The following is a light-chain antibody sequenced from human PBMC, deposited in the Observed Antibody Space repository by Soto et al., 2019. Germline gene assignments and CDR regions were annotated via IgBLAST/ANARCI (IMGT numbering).Light chain of an antibody. Sequence: EVALTQYTGTLSLSPGERATLSRRASQSVSSSYLAWYQQKAGQAPRLLIYGASSRATGIPDRLSGSGSGTDFTLTISRLEPEDFAVYYCQQYGDSPFTFGPGTKVDVK. CDR2: GAS. CDR1: QSVSSSY. CDR3: QQYGDSPFT. J-gene: IGKJ3*01. V-gene: IGKV3-20*01.